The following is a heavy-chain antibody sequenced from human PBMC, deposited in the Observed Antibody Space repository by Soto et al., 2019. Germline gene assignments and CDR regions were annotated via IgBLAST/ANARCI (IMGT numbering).Heavy chain of an antibody. CDR3: AKSREYSSSWYPDWDY. V-gene: IGHV3-23*01. D-gene: IGHD6-13*01. CDR1: GLTFNRYA. CDR2: ISGSGGST. Sequence: PWSSLRLSCAPSGLTFNRYALSWFRQAPWQGLEWVSAISGSGGSTYYADSVKGRFTISRDNSKNTLYLQMNSLRAEDTAVYYCAKSREYSSSWYPDWDYWGQGTLVTVSS. J-gene: IGHJ4*02.